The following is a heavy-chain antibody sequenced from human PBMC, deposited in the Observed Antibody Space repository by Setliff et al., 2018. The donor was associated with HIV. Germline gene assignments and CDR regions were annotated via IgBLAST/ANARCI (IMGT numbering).Heavy chain of an antibody. D-gene: IGHD1-26*01. V-gene: IGHV4-38-2*02. Sequence: SETLSLTCTVSGYSVNSEYYWGWIRQSPERGLEWIGSIYRSGSTYYNPSLKTRVGLSVDVSTDHFSLHLTSVTAADTAVYYCGRIPISGATFFFDYWGQGALVTVSS. CDR2: IYRSGST. CDR1: GYSVNSEYY. CDR3: GRIPISGATFFFDY. J-gene: IGHJ4*02.